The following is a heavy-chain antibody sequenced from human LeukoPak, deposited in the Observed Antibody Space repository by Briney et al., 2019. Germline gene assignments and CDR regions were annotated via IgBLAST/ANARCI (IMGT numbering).Heavy chain of an antibody. V-gene: IGHV4-30-4*08. D-gene: IGHD4-17*01. CDR1: AASISNGDYY. J-gene: IGHJ4*02. Sequence: SETLSITCSVSAASISNGDYYWSWLRQPPGKGLEWIGYIYYSGSTYFNPSLKSRVTMSMDTSKSQFSLKLTSVTAADTAVYYCARSPTYGVPGPVEFDYWGQGTLVTVSS. CDR2: IYYSGST. CDR3: ARSPTYGVPGPVEFDY.